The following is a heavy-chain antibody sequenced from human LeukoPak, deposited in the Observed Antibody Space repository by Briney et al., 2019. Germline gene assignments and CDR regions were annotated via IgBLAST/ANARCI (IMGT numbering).Heavy chain of an antibody. Sequence: ASVTVSCKASGYTFTGYYMHWVRQAPGQGLEGMGWINPNSGGTNYAQKFQGRVTMTRDTSISTAYMEVSRLRSDDTAVYYCARDVAVAGTFFSYFDYWGQGTLVTVSS. CDR3: ARDVAVAGTFFSYFDY. CDR1: GYTFTGYY. D-gene: IGHD6-19*01. V-gene: IGHV1-2*02. CDR2: INPNSGGT. J-gene: IGHJ4*02.